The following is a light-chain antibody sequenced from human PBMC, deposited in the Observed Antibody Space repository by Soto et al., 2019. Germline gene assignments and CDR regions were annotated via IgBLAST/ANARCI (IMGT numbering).Light chain of an antibody. V-gene: IGLV1-44*01. CDR1: SSNIGSHP. CDR2: STD. CDR3: AAWDDSLKGWV. Sequence: QSVLTQPPSASGTPGQRVTISCSGSSSNIGSHPVDWYQHLPGMAPKLLIYSTDQRPSGITDRFSGSKSGTSASLAISGLQSEDVADYYCAAWDDSLKGWVFGGGTKVTVL. J-gene: IGLJ3*02.